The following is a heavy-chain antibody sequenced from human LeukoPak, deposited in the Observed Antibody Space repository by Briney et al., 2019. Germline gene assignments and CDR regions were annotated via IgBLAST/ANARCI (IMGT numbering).Heavy chain of an antibody. CDR2: IDGSGSSR. CDR1: GFTFSHHY. CDR3: ARGDIPANDYFDY. D-gene: IGHD2-2*01. V-gene: IGHV3-11*01. Sequence: GGSLRLSCAASGFTFSHHYMNWIRQAPGKGLEWLSYIDGSGSSRYYAESVRGRFTISRDNAKNSLYPQMDSLRSDDTAVYYCARGDIPANDYFDYWGQGTLVTVSS. J-gene: IGHJ4*02.